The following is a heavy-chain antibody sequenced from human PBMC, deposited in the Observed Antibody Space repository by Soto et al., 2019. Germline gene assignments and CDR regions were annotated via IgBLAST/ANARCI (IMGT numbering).Heavy chain of an antibody. CDR2: VYWDDDK. Sequence: QVTLKESGPTLVKPTQTLTLTCTFSGVSLSTSGMGVGWIRQPPGKALEWLALVYWDDDKRYSPSLKSRLTITKDTSKNQVVITMTYMDPVDTATYYCAHMIEGAFFDLWGQGTLVTVAS. D-gene: IGHD2-21*01. CDR1: GVSLSTSGMG. V-gene: IGHV2-5*02. J-gene: IGHJ4*02. CDR3: AHMIEGAFFDL.